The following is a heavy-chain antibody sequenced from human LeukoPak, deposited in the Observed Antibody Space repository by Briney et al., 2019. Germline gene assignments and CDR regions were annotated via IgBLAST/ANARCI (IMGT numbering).Heavy chain of an antibody. CDR3: AILSDIVVVVAATGTNWFDP. J-gene: IGHJ5*02. CDR1: GFTFSRYT. Sequence: GGSLRLSCAASGFTFSRYTMNWVRQAPGKGLEWVSYISSSSSTIYYADSVKGRFTISRDNAKNSLYLQMNSLRAEDTAVYYCAILSDIVVVVAATGTNWFDPWGQGTLVTVSS. D-gene: IGHD2-15*01. V-gene: IGHV3-48*01. CDR2: ISSSSSTI.